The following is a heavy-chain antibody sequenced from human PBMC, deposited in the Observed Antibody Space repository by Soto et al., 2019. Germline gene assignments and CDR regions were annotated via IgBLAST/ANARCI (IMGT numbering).Heavy chain of an antibody. D-gene: IGHD4-4*01. V-gene: IGHV3-7*01. J-gene: IGHJ6*02. CDR1: GFTFGGYW. CDR2: IKQDGSEK. Sequence: PGGSLRLSCAASGFTFGGYWMSWVRQAPGKGLEWVANIKQDGSEKNYVDSVKGRFTISRHNAKNSLYLQMNSLRAEDTAVYYCARRNYYYHYYGMDVWGQGTTVTVSS. CDR3: ARRNYYYHYYGMDV.